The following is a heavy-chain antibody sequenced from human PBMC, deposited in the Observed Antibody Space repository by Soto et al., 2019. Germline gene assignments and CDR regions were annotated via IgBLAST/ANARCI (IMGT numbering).Heavy chain of an antibody. CDR1: GFTFSSYA. Sequence: EVQLLESGGGLVQPGGSLRLSCAASGFTFSSYAMSVVRQAPGKGLEWVSAISGSGCSTYYADSVKGRFTISRDKSKNTLYLQMHRLRAEDTAVYYCAKELYDYIWGSFDYWGQGTLVTVSS. CDR3: AKELYDYIWGSFDY. J-gene: IGHJ4*02. D-gene: IGHD3-16*01. CDR2: ISGSGCST. V-gene: IGHV3-23*01.